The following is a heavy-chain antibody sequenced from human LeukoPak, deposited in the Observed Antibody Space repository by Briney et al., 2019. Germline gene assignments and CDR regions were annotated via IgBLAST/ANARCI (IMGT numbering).Heavy chain of an antibody. V-gene: IGHV1-18*01. Sequence: ASVNVSCKASGYTFTSYGISWVRQAPGQGLEWMGWISAYNGNTNYAQKLQGRVTMTTDTSTSTAYMELRSLRSDDTAVYYCARDVARLWEPGDYYYYGMDVWGQGTTVTVSS. CDR3: ARDVARLWEPGDYYYYGMDV. CDR2: ISAYNGNT. D-gene: IGHD1-26*01. J-gene: IGHJ6*02. CDR1: GYTFTSYG.